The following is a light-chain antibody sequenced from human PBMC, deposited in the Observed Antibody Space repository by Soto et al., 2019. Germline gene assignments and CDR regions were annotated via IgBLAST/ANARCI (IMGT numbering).Light chain of an antibody. V-gene: IGKV1-33*01. CDR1: QDIDKY. Sequence: DTQISQSPSSLSASVGDRVTITCQASQDIDKYLNWYQQKPGKAPKLLIDDVTNLETGVPSRFSGSGSGTHFTFTIGSLQPEDIATYYCQQYYDRPVTFGQGTRLEI. J-gene: IGKJ5*01. CDR3: QQYYDRPVT. CDR2: DVT.